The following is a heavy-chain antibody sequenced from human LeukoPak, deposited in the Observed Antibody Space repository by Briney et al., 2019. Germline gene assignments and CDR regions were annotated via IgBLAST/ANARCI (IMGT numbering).Heavy chain of an antibody. D-gene: IGHD3-22*01. CDR1: GYTFTSYG. V-gene: IGHV1-18*01. Sequence: GASVKVSCKASGYTFTSYGISWVRQAPGQGLEWMGWISAYNGNTNYAQKLQGRVTMTTDTSTSTAYMELRSLRSDDTAVYYRARDAYDSSGYYYPNYFDYWGQGTLVTVSS. CDR3: ARDAYDSSGYYYPNYFDY. CDR2: ISAYNGNT. J-gene: IGHJ4*02.